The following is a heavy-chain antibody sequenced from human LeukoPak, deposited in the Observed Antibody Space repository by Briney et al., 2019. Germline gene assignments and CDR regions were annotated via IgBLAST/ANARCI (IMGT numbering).Heavy chain of an antibody. V-gene: IGHV3-66*01. Sequence: GGSLRLSCAASGFTVSSNYMSWVRQAPGKGLEWVSVIYSGGSTYYADSVKGRFTISRDNAKKTLYLQMNSLKAEDTAVYFCARGGDYYHWGQGTVVTVSS. CDR2: IYSGGST. J-gene: IGHJ5*02. CDR3: ARGGDYYH. D-gene: IGHD4-17*01. CDR1: GFTVSSNY.